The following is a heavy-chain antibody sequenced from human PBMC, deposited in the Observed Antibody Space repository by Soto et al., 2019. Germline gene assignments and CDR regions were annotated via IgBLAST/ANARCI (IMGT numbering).Heavy chain of an antibody. CDR3: ARVPSSSGRANFDY. J-gene: IGHJ4*02. D-gene: IGHD2-15*01. V-gene: IGHV3-30*03. Sequence: GGSLRLSCVASGFSFSSYGMHWVRQAPGKGLEWVAVISYDGSNKYYADSVKGRFTISRDNSKNTLYLQMNSLRAEDTAVYYCARVPSSSGRANFDYWGQGTLVTVSS. CDR2: ISYDGSNK. CDR1: GFSFSSYG.